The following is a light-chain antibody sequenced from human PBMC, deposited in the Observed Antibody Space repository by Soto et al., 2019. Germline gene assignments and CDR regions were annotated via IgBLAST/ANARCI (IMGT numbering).Light chain of an antibody. CDR2: DGN. CDR3: CSYAGSSTWV. J-gene: IGLJ1*01. V-gene: IGLV2-23*01. Sequence: QSVLTQPASVSGSPGQSITISCTGTSSDVGSYSLVSWYQQHPGKAPKLMIYDGNKRPSGVSNRFSGSKSGNTASLTISGLRAEDEADYYCCSYAGSSTWVFGTVTKVTVL. CDR1: SSDVGSYSL.